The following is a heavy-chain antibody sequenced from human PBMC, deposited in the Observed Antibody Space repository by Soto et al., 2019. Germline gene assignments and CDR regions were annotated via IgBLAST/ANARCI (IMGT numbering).Heavy chain of an antibody. CDR2: IKSKSDGETT. CDR3: TTQGGGDDIYFDY. CDR1: GFSFSDAW. Sequence: EVQLVESGGGLVQPGGSLRLSCAASGFSFSDAWMLWVRQAPGKGLQWVGRIKSKSDGETTDYAAPVKGRFAISRDDSKKTVYLRRNSLKTEDTATYFCTTQGGGDDIYFDYWGQGTLVAVSS. D-gene: IGHD3-16*01. J-gene: IGHJ4*02. V-gene: IGHV3-15*01.